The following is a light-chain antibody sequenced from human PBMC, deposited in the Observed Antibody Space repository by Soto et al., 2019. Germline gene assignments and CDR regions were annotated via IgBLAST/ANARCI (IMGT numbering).Light chain of an antibody. Sequence: EIVLTQSPGTLSLSPGERATLSCRASQSVSSSFLAWYQQKPGQAPRLLIYAASSRATGIPDRFSGSGSGTAFTLTISRLEPEDFAVYYCQQYGSSPGALTFDGGTKVEIK. V-gene: IGKV3-20*01. CDR2: AAS. CDR3: QQYGSSPGALT. J-gene: IGKJ4*01. CDR1: QSVSSSF.